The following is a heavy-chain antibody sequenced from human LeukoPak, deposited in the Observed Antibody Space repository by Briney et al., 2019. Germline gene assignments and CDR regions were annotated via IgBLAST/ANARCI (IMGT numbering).Heavy chain of an antibody. CDR1: GYTFTGYY. V-gene: IGHV1-2*02. D-gene: IGHD5-18*01. Sequence: ASVKVSCKASGYTFTGYYMHWVRQAPGQGLEGMGWINPNSGGTNYAQKFQGRVTMTRDTSISTAYMELSRLRSDDTAVYYCARRGGYSYGSFHYWGQGTLVTVSS. CDR3: ARRGGYSYGSFHY. J-gene: IGHJ4*02. CDR2: INPNSGGT.